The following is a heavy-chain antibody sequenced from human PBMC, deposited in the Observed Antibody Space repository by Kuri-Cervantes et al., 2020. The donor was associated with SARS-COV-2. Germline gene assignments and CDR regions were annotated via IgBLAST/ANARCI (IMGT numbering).Heavy chain of an antibody. V-gene: IGHV1-8*02. Sequence: ASVKVSCKASGYTFSSYDINWVRQASGQGLEWMGWMNPDTGNAGYAQNFRGRVTMIRDTSISTVYMELSSLRSEDSAIYYCARDSGDWDPDGFDIWGQGTMVTVSS. D-gene: IGHD2-21*02. CDR2: MNPDTGNA. J-gene: IGHJ3*02. CDR1: GYTFSSYD. CDR3: ARDSGDWDPDGFDI.